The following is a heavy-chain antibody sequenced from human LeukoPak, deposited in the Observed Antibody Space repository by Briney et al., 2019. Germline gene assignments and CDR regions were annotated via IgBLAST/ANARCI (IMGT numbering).Heavy chain of an antibody. CDR2: IKQDGSEK. Sequence: GGSLRLSCAASGFTFSSYWMTWVRQAPGKGLEWVANIKQDGSEKNYVDSVKGRSTISRDNAKKSLYLQMNSLRAEDTAVYYCAREVTDNYYYYMDVWGKGTTVTVSS. V-gene: IGHV3-7*01. D-gene: IGHD2-21*02. J-gene: IGHJ6*03. CDR1: GFTFSSYW. CDR3: AREVTDNYYYYMDV.